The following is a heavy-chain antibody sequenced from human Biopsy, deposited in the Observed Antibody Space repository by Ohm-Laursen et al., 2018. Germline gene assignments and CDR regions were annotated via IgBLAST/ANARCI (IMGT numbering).Heavy chain of an antibody. CDR1: AYTLTALS. CDR2: FAPENGKT. D-gene: IGHD1-1*01. J-gene: IGHJ4*02. CDR3: AADINVWNVNY. V-gene: IGHV1-24*01. Sequence: SVKVSCKVSAYTLTALSMHWVRQAPGRGLEWMGGFAPENGKTIYAQKFQGRITMTEDTSTDTAYMELSSLRSEDTAVYYCAADINVWNVNYWGQGTQVTVSS.